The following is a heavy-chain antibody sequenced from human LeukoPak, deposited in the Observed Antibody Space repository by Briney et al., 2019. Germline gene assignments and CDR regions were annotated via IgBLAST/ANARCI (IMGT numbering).Heavy chain of an antibody. Sequence: GGSLRLSCAASGFTFSSYAMSWVRQAPGKGLEWVSAISGSGGSTYYADSVKGRFTISRDNSKNTLYLQMNSLRAEDTAVYYCAKAAPGGDFDWLLTYYFDYWGQGTLVTVSS. V-gene: IGHV3-23*01. CDR2: ISGSGGST. J-gene: IGHJ4*02. CDR3: AKAAPGGDFDWLLTYYFDY. CDR1: GFTFSSYA. D-gene: IGHD3-9*01.